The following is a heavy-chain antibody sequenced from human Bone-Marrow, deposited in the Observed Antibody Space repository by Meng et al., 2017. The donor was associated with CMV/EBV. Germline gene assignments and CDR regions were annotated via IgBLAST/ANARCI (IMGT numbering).Heavy chain of an antibody. Sequence: GESLKISCAASGFTFSSYAMSWVRQAPGKGLEWVSVIYSGGSTYYADSVKGRFTISRDNSKNTLYLQMNSLRAEDTAVYYCARGPDYSYFDYWGQGTLVTVSS. V-gene: IGHV3-53*01. CDR3: ARGPDYSYFDY. J-gene: IGHJ4*02. D-gene: IGHD4-11*01. CDR1: GFTFSSYA. CDR2: IYSGGST.